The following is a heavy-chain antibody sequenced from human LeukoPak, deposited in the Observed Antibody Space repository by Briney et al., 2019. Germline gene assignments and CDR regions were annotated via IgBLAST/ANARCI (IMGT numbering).Heavy chain of an antibody. V-gene: IGHV4-39*07. CDR1: GGSISSSSYY. CDR2: IYYSGST. D-gene: IGHD5-12*01. CDR3: ARVGVSGYGRKWFDP. Sequence: SETLSLTCTVSGGSISSSSYYWGWIRQPPGKGLEWIGSIYYSGSTYYNPSLKSRVTISVDTSKNQFSLKLSSVTAADTAVYYCARVGVSGYGRKWFDPWGQGTLVTVSS. J-gene: IGHJ5*02.